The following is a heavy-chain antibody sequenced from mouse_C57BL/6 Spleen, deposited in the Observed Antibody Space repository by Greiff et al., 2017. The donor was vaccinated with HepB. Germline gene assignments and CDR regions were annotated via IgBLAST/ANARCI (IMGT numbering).Heavy chain of an antibody. J-gene: IGHJ2*01. CDR3: ASESITTVVATDY. CDR1: GYTFTSYT. Sequence: VQLQQSGAELARPGASVKMSCKASGYTFTSYTMHWVKQRPGQGLEWIGYINPSSGYTKYNQKFKDKATLTADKSSSTAYMQLSSLTSEDSAVYYCASESITTVVATDYWGQGTTLTVSS. V-gene: IGHV1-4*01. D-gene: IGHD1-1*01. CDR2: INPSSGYT.